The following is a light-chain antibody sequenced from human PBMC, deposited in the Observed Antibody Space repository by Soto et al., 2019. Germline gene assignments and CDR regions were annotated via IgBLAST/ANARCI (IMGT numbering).Light chain of an antibody. J-gene: IGLJ2*01. CDR1: SSNIGRNY. Sequence: QSVLPQPPSVSGTPGQTITISCSGSSSNIGRNYVYWYQQLPGAAPKLLMYSHNIRPSGVPDRFSACTSGTSASLVISGLRSEDDADYHCATWDDDVSGVVFGGGTQLTVL. CDR2: SHN. V-gene: IGLV1-47*02. CDR3: ATWDDDVSGVV.